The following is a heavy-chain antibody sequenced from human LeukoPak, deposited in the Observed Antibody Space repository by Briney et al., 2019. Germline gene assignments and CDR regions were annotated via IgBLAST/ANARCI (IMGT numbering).Heavy chain of an antibody. CDR3: AKDLGLTRWRYLAH. J-gene: IGHJ5*02. V-gene: IGHV3-33*06. CDR1: GFTFSNYG. Sequence: PGRSLRLSCAASGFTFSNYGMHWVRQAPGKGLEWVAVIWYDGSNKYYADSVKGRFTISRDNSMNTLYLQMDSLGAEDTAVYYCAKDLGLTRWRYLAHWGQGTLDTVSS. CDR2: IWYDGSNK. D-gene: IGHD1-26*01.